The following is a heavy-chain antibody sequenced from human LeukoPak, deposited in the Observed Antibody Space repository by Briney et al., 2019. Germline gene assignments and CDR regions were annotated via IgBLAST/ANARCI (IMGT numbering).Heavy chain of an antibody. Sequence: GASVKVSCKASGYTFTNYYMRWVRQAPGQGLEWMGVIDPSAGSTTYAQKFQGRVTMTRDTATSTVYMELSSLRSDDTAVYYCARAHYASSNIKVPFDVWGKGTTVTVSS. CDR1: GYTFTNYY. CDR2: IDPSAGST. J-gene: IGHJ6*04. D-gene: IGHD3-22*01. V-gene: IGHV1-46*01. CDR3: ARAHYASSNIKVPFDV.